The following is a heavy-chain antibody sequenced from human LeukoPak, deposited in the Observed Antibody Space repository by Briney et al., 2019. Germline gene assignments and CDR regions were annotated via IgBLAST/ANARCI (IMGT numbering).Heavy chain of an antibody. V-gene: IGHV4-38-2*01. CDR3: ARAGYTAIVAFDI. CDR2: IYHSGST. Sequence: PSETLSLTCAASGYSISSGYYWGWIRQPPGKGLEWIGSIYHSGSTYYNPSPKSRVTISVDTSKNQFSLKLSSVTAADTAVYYCARAGYTAIVAFDIWGQGTMVTVSS. D-gene: IGHD5-18*01. J-gene: IGHJ3*02. CDR1: GYSISSGYY.